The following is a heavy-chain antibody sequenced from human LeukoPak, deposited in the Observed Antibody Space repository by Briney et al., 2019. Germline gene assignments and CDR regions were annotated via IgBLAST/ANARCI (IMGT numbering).Heavy chain of an antibody. CDR3: TNRAAYDSGGGFGEN. CDR2: IYSGGST. CDR1: GFTVSSNY. J-gene: IGHJ4*02. Sequence: GGSLRLSCAASGFTVSSNYMSWVRQAPGKGLEWVSLIYSGGSTYYADSVKGRFTISRDNSKNTLYLQMNSLSAEDTAVYYCTNRAAYDSGGGFGENWGQGTLVTVSS. V-gene: IGHV3-66*01. D-gene: IGHD2-15*01.